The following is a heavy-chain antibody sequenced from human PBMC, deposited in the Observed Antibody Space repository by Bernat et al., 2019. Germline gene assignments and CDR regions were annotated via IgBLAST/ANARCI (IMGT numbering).Heavy chain of an antibody. J-gene: IGHJ4*02. V-gene: IGHV3-7*03. Sequence: VQLVESGGGLVQPGGSLRLSCAASGFTFSAYWMNWVRQAPGTGLEWVANIKDDGSEKYYVDSVKGRFTISRDNAKNSLYLQMSSLRAEDTAVYYCARVGVTAGAGLFDYWGQGALLTVSS. CDR1: GFTFSAYW. D-gene: IGHD2-21*02. CDR2: IKDDGSEK. CDR3: ARVGVTAGAGLFDY.